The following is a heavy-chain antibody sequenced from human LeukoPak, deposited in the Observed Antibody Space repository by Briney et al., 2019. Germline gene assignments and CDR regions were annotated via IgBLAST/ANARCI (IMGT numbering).Heavy chain of an antibody. J-gene: IGHJ4*02. CDR2: IYYSGST. V-gene: IGHV4-59*01. Sequence: SETLSLTCTVSGGSISSYYWSWIRQPPGKGLEWIGYIYYSGSTNYNPSLKSRVTISVDTSKNQFSLKLSSVTAADTAVYYCAREVSFMVRGATPTYYFDYWGQGTLVTVSS. CDR3: AREVSFMVRGATPTYYFDY. CDR1: GGSISSYY. D-gene: IGHD3-10*01.